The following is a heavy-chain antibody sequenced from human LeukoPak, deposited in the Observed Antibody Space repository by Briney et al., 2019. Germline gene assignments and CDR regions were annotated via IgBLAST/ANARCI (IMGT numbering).Heavy chain of an antibody. J-gene: IGHJ6*02. CDR1: GFTVSSNY. CDR2: IYSGGST. CDR3: ARLNGYSSSWYPYYGMDV. V-gene: IGHV3-66*04. Sequence: GGSLRLSCAASGFTVSSNYMSWVRQAPGKGLEWVSVIYSGGSTYYADSVKGRFTISRDNAKNSLYLQMNSLRAEDTAVYYCARLNGYSSSWYPYYGMDVWGQGTTVTVSS. D-gene: IGHD6-13*01.